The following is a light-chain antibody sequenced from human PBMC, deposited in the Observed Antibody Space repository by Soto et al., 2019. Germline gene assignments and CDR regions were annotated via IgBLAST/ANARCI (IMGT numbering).Light chain of an antibody. V-gene: IGKV3-15*01. Sequence: TQSPSTLSASVGDRVTITCRASQSVRSSLAWYQQKPGQAPRLLIYGASTRATGIPARFSGSGSGTEFTLTISSLQYEDFAVYYCQQYNNWPPWTFGQGTKVDI. CDR3: QQYNNWPPWT. CDR1: QSVRSS. CDR2: GAS. J-gene: IGKJ1*01.